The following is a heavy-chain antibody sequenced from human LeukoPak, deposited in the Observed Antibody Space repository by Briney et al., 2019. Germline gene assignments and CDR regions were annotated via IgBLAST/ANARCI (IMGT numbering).Heavy chain of an antibody. V-gene: IGHV3-30*03. Sequence: GGSLRLSCAASGFTFSSYGMHWVRQAPGKGLEWVAVISYDGSNKYYADSVKGRFTISRDNSKNTLYLQMNSLRAEDTAVYYCARLPTFYYDSSHYHYDYWGQGTLVTVSS. J-gene: IGHJ4*02. CDR2: ISYDGSNK. CDR3: ARLPTFYYDSSHYHYDY. D-gene: IGHD3-9*01. CDR1: GFTFSSYG.